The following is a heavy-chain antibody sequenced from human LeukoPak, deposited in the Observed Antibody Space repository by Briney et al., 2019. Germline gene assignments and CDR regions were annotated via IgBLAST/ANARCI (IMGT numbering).Heavy chain of an antibody. D-gene: IGHD3-16*01. CDR2: IIPIFGTA. Sequence: SVKVSCKASGGTFSSYAISWVRQAPGQGLEWMGGIIPIFGTANYAQKFQGRVTITADESTSAAYMELSSLRSEDTAVYYCARELYGLGITFGGVTVDAFDIWGQGTMVTVSS. CDR1: GGTFSSYA. V-gene: IGHV1-69*13. J-gene: IGHJ3*02. CDR3: ARELYGLGITFGGVTVDAFDI.